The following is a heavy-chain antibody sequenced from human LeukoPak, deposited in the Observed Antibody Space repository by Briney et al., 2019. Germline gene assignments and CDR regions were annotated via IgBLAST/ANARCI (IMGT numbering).Heavy chain of an antibody. V-gene: IGHV3-7*01. D-gene: IGHD6-13*01. CDR2: IKEDGSVI. CDR1: GLTFGIYW. Sequence: GGSLRLSCVASGLTFGIYWMSGVRQAQGRGPEGLAIIKEDGSVIWDVESVRGRFTISRDNAKNSVYLEMNSLRAEDTAVYYCARGSGRQQLEQNYWGQGNLVTVSS. CDR3: ARGSGRQQLEQNY. J-gene: IGHJ4*02.